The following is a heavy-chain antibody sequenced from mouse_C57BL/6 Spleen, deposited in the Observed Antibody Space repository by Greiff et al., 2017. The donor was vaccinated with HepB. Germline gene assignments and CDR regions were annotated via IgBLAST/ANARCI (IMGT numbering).Heavy chain of an antibody. V-gene: IGHV1-55*01. J-gene: IGHJ3*01. CDR3: ARRERYDYDWFAY. CDR1: GYTFTSYW. CDR2: IYPGSGST. D-gene: IGHD2-4*01. Sequence: QVQLQQPGAELVKPGASVKMSCKASGYTFTSYWITWVKQRPGQGLEWIGDIYPGSGSTNYNEKFKSKATLTVDTSSSTAYMQLSSLTTEDSAIYYCARRERYDYDWFAYWGQGTLVTVSA.